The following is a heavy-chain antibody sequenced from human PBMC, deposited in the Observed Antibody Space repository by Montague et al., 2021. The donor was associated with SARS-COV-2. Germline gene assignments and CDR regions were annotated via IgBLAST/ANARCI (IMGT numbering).Heavy chain of an antibody. CDR2: IYYSGNP. CDR3: ARSVQFAYGLDV. D-gene: IGHD3-16*01. Sequence: SETLSLTCTVSGGSISTYYWGWIRQSPGKGLEWIGYIYYSGNPNXNPSLTSRLSMSVDTSKNQFSLELSSVTAADTAVYYCARSVQFAYGLDVWGQGTTVTIS. CDR1: GGSISTYY. V-gene: IGHV4-59*01. J-gene: IGHJ6*02.